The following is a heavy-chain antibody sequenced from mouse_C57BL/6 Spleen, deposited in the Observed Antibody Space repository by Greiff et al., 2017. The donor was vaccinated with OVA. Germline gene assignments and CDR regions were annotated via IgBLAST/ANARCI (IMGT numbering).Heavy chain of an antibody. V-gene: IGHV1-82*01. CDR1: GYAFSSSW. CDR3: ARDSSDAMDY. D-gene: IGHD3-2*02. J-gene: IGHJ4*01. Sequence: LQESGPELVKPGASVKISCKASGYAFSSSWMNWVKQRPGKGLEWIGRIYPGDGDTNYNGKFKGKATLTADKSSSTAYMQLSSLTSEDSAVYFCARDSSDAMDYWGQGTSVTVSS. CDR2: IYPGDGDT.